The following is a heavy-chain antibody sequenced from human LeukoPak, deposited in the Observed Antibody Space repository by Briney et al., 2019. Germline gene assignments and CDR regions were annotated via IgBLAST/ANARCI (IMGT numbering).Heavy chain of an antibody. CDR3: ARDGYGDLYYYYGMDV. V-gene: IGHV1-2*02. CDR2: INPNSGGT. J-gene: IGHJ6*02. CDR1: GYTFTSYG. Sequence: ASVKVSCKASGYTFTSYGISWVRQAPGQGLEWMEWINPNSGGTNYAQKFQGRVTMTRDTSISTAYMELSRLRSDDTAVYYCARDGYGDLYYYYGMDVWGQGTTVTVSS. D-gene: IGHD4-17*01.